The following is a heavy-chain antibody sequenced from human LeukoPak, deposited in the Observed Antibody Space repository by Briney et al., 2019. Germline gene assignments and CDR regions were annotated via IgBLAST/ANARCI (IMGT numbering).Heavy chain of an antibody. CDR3: AGTTDYSSFLAY. CDR2: IYYRSGWHN. D-gene: IGHD4-11*01. V-gene: IGHV6-1*01. CDR1: GDSVSSNSAV. J-gene: IGHJ4*02. Sequence: SQTLSLTCAISGDSVSSNSAVWNWIRQSPSRGLEWLGRIYYRSGWHNEYAESVKSRISINPDTSKSQFSLQLNSVTPEDTAEYYCAGTTDYSSFLAYWGQGTLVTVSS.